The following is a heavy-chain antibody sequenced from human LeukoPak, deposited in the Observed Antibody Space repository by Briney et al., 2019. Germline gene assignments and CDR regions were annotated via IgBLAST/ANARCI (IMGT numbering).Heavy chain of an antibody. D-gene: IGHD2-15*01. J-gene: IGHJ5*02. CDR2: IYYSGST. V-gene: IGHV4-59*01. Sequence: KSSETLSLTCTVSGGSISSYYWSWIRQPPGKGLEWIGYIYYSGSTNYNPSLKSRVTISVDTSKNQFSLKLSSVTAADTAVYYCARDQDGVSNWFDPWGQGTLVTVSS. CDR3: ARDQDGVSNWFDP. CDR1: GGSISSYY.